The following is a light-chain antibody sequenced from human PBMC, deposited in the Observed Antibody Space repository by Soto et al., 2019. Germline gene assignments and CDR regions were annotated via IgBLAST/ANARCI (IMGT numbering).Light chain of an antibody. CDR3: QQRSHWPRT. CDR2: DVS. V-gene: IGKV3-11*01. J-gene: IGKJ1*01. CDR1: QNISSY. Sequence: VVLTLSHPTLSVSXGKRATRSCMASQNISSYLIWYQQKPGQAPRLLIYDVSNRATGIPARFSGSGSGTDFSLTISSLEPEDFAVYYCQQRSHWPRTFGQGTKVDI.